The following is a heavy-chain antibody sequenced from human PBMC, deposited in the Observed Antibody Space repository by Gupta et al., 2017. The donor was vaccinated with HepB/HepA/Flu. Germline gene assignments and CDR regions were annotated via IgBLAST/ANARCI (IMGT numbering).Heavy chain of an antibody. CDR1: GFTFSSYG. V-gene: IGHV3-30*18. CDR2: ISYDGSNK. J-gene: IGHJ6*02. Sequence: QVQLVESGGGVVQPGRSLRLSCAASGFTFSSYGMHWVRQAPGKGLEWVAVISYDGSNKYYADSVKGRVTISRDNSKNTLYLQMTSLRAEDTAVYYCAKDSSSWYRHYYYYGMDVWGQGTTVTVSS. D-gene: IGHD6-13*01. CDR3: AKDSSSWYRHYYYYGMDV.